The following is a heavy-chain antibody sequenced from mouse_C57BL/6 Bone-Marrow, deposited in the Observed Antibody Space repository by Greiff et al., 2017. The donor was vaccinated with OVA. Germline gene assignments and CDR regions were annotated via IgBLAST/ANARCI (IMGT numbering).Heavy chain of an antibody. J-gene: IGHJ2*01. Sequence: VKLQQPGAELVRPGPSVKLSCKASGYTFTSYWMHWVKQRPGQGLEWIGVIDPSDSYTNYNQKFKGKATLTVDTSSSTAYMQLSSLTSEDSAVYYCARWNYEYGVDYGGQGTTLTVSS. V-gene: IGHV1-59*01. CDR3: ARWNYEYGVDY. D-gene: IGHD2-4*01. CDR2: IDPSDSYT. CDR1: GYTFTSYW.